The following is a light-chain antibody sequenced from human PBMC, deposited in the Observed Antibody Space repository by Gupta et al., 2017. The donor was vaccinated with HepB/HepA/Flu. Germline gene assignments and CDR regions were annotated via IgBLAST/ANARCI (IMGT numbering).Light chain of an antibody. CDR1: KLGDKY. CDR2: HDT. CDR3: QAWHSGAVV. Sequence: SYEVIQPPSVSVSPGQTASITCSGDKLGDKYASWYQQKPGQSPVLVIYHDTKRPSGIPERFSGANSANKATLNISGTQAIEDDYYYCQAWHSGAVVFGGGTKLTVL. J-gene: IGLJ3*02. V-gene: IGLV3-1*01.